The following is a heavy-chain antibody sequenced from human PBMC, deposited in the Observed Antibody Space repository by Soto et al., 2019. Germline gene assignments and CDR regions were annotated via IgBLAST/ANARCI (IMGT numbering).Heavy chain of an antibody. CDR2: IKNDGTST. V-gene: IGHV3-74*01. D-gene: IGHD5-18*01. CDR3: ASWRGGYTYGLDH. CDR1: GFTFSSQW. Sequence: EVQLVESGGGFVQPGGSLRLSCAASGFTFSSQWLHWVRQAPGKGLVWISRIKNDGTSTNYADSVKGRFTVSRDNAKKTMSLQMNSLRAEDTALYYCASWRGGYTYGLDHWGQGTPVTVSS. J-gene: IGHJ4*02.